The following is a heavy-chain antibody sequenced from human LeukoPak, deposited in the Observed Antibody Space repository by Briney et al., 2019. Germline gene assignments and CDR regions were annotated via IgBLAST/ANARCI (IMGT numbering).Heavy chain of an antibody. V-gene: IGHV1-2*02. J-gene: IGHJ4*02. CDR1: GYTFTSYG. Sequence: ASVKVSCKASGYTFTSYGISWVRQAPGQGLEWMGWINPHSGGTNYAQKFQGRVTMTRDTSIGTAYMELSRLRSDDTAVYHCARDWEYAIDYWGQGTLVTVSS. CDR2: INPHSGGT. CDR3: ARDWEYAIDY. D-gene: IGHD1-26*01.